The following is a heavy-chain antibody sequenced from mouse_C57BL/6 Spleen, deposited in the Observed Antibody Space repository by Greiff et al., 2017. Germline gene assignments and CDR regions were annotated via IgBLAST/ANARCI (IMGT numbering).Heavy chain of an antibody. CDR1: GYAFTNYL. CDR3: ARNHYGIPYYAMDY. V-gene: IGHV1-54*01. CDR2: INPGSGGT. Sequence: QVQLQQSGAELVRPGTSVKVSCKASGYAFTNYLIEWVKQRPGQGLEWIGVINPGSGGTNYNEKFKGKATLTADKSSSTAYMQLSSLTSEDAAVYFCARNHYGIPYYAMDYWGQGTSVTVSS. D-gene: IGHD2-1*01. J-gene: IGHJ4*01.